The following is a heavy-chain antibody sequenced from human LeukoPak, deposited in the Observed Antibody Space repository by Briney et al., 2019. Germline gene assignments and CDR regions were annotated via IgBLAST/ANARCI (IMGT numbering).Heavy chain of an antibody. CDR1: GFTFSRYG. CDR3: AKGRGVYDFWSGYYTFDY. V-gene: IGHV3-30*18. CDR2: ISYDGSNK. Sequence: GGSLRLSCAASGFTFSRYGMHWVRQAPGKGLEWVAVISYDGSNKYYADSVKGRFTISRDNSKNTLYLQMNSLRAEDTAVYYCAKGRGVYDFWSGYYTFDYWGQGTLVTVSS. J-gene: IGHJ4*02. D-gene: IGHD3-3*01.